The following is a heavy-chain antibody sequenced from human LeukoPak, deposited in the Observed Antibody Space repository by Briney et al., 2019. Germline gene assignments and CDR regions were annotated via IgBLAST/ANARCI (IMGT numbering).Heavy chain of an antibody. CDR3: ARQTPTYFDFDY. D-gene: IGHD3-9*01. Sequence: SETLSLTCTVSGGSISSYYWGWIRQPPGKGLEWIGSIYYSGSTYYNPSLKSRVTISVDTSKNQFSLKLSSVTAADTAVYYCARQTPTYFDFDYWGQGTLVTVSS. CDR1: GGSISSYY. CDR2: IYYSGST. J-gene: IGHJ4*02. V-gene: IGHV4-39*01.